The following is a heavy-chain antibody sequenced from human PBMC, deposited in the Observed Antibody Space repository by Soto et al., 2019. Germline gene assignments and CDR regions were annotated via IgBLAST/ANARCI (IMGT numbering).Heavy chain of an antibody. CDR1: GGSISSGGYY. CDR3: ARGNLDYASSGYYSRNSDAFDI. V-gene: IGHV4-31*03. D-gene: IGHD3-22*01. Sequence: SETLSLTCTVSGGSISSGGYYWSWIRQHPGKGLEWIGYIYYSGSTYYNPSLKSRVTISVDTSKNQFSLKLSSVTAADTAVYYCARGNLDYASSGYYSRNSDAFDIWGQGTMVTVSS. J-gene: IGHJ3*02. CDR2: IYYSGST.